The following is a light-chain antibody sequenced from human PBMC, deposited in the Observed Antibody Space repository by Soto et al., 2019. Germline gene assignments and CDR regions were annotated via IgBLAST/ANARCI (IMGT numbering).Light chain of an antibody. V-gene: IGKV1-27*01. Sequence: DIQMTQSPSSLSASVGDRVTITCRASQGISTYLAWFQQKPGTVPKLLIYDTSTLQSGVPSRFTGSGSGTDFTLTISSLQPEDVATYFCQNYDTVPRTFGQGTKVEIK. CDR3: QNYDTVPRT. CDR2: DTS. CDR1: QGISTY. J-gene: IGKJ1*01.